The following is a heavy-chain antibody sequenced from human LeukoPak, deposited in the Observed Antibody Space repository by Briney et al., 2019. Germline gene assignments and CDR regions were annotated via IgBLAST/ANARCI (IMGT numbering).Heavy chain of an antibody. D-gene: IGHD2-15*01. V-gene: IGHV3-13*01. J-gene: IGHJ5*02. CDR2: IGTAGDT. CDR3: ARGNFYCSGGSCYRWFDP. Sequence: GGSLRLSCAASGFTFSSYDMHLVRQATGKGLEWVSAIGTAGDTYYPGSVKGRFTISRENAKNSLYLQMNSLRAGDTAVYYCARGNFYCSGGSCYRWFDPWGQGTLVTVPS. CDR1: GFTFSSYD.